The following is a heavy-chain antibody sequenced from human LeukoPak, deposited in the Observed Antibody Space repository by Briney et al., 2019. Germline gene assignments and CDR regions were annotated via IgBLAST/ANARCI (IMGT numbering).Heavy chain of an antibody. V-gene: IGHV3-21*01. CDR1: GFTFDDYG. CDR2: IPDSGRYS. Sequence: PGGSLRLSSAASGFTFDDYGMSWVRQAPGKGLEWVSSIPDSGRYSHHADSVKGRFTISRDNAKNSLYLDMDNLRAEDTAVYYCVRGDSRDYWGQGTLVTVPS. CDR3: VRGDSRDY. J-gene: IGHJ4*02. D-gene: IGHD6-13*01.